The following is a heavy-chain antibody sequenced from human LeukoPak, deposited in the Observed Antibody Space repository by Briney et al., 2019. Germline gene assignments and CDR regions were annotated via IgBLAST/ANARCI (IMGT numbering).Heavy chain of an antibody. CDR2: ISGGGGST. CDR3: ARGARGYYYYGMDV. Sequence: PGGSLRLSCAASGFSFSSYAMSWVRQAPGKGLEWVSAISGGGGSTYYADSVKGRFTISRDNSKNTLYLQMNSLRAEDTAVYYCARGARGYYYYGMDVWGQGTTVTVSS. CDR1: GFSFSSYA. V-gene: IGHV3-23*01. J-gene: IGHJ6*02.